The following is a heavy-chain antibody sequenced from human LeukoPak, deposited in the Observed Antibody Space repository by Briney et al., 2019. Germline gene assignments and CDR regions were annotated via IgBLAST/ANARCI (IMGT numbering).Heavy chain of an antibody. Sequence: PSETLSLTCTVAGGSISSHYWSWIRQPPGKGLEWIGYIYYSGSTNYNPSLKSRVTISVDTSKNQFSLKLSSVTAADTAVYYCARGAHRYNILTGYYTFFDYWGQGTLVTVSS. CDR1: GGSISSHY. V-gene: IGHV4-59*11. J-gene: IGHJ4*02. D-gene: IGHD3-9*01. CDR2: IYYSGST. CDR3: ARGAHRYNILTGYYTFFDY.